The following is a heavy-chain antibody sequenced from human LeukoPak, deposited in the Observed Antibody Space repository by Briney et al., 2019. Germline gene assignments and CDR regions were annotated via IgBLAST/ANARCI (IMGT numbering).Heavy chain of an antibody. D-gene: IGHD4/OR15-4a*01. CDR3: ARDHSGTNYVMD. CDR2: IYYSGST. Sequence: SGTLSLTCTVSGGSISSYYWSWIRQPPGKGLEWIGYIYYSGSTNYNPSLKSRVTISVDTSKSQFSLKLRSVTAADTAVYYCARDHSGTNYVMDWGQGTLVTVSS. CDR1: GGSISSYY. J-gene: IGHJ4*02. V-gene: IGHV4-59*01.